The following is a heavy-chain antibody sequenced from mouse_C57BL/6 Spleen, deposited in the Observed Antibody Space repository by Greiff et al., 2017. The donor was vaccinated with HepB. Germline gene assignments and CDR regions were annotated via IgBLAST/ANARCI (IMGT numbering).Heavy chain of an antibody. J-gene: IGHJ4*01. CDR2: INPSNGGT. CDR1: GYTFTSYW. CDR3: AREAYGNYVDYYAMDY. V-gene: IGHV1-53*01. Sequence: VQLQQPGTELVKPGASVKLSCKASGYTFTSYWMHWVKQRPGQGLEWIGNINPSNGGTNYNEKFKSKATLTVDKSSSTAYMQLSSLTSEDSAVYYCAREAYGNYVDYYAMDYWGQGTSVTVSS. D-gene: IGHD2-1*01.